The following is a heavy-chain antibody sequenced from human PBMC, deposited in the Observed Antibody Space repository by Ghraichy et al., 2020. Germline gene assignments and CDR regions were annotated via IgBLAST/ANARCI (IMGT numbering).Heavy chain of an antibody. CDR1: GGSVSSGSYY. V-gene: IGHV4-61*01. D-gene: IGHD1-26*01. Sequence: SQTLSLTCTVSGGSVSSGSYYWSWIRQPPGKGLEWIGYIYYSGSTNYNPSLKSRVTISVDTSKNQFSLKLSSVTAADTAVYYCARDGPVGATRRALYYYGMDVWGQGTTVTVSS. CDR3: ARDGPVGATRRALYYYGMDV. J-gene: IGHJ6*02. CDR2: IYYSGST.